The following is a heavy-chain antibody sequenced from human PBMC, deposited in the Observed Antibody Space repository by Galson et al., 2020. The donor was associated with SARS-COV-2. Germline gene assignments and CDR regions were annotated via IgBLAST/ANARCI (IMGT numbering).Heavy chain of an antibody. CDR1: GGSLTGYY. V-gene: IGHV1-2*02. Sequence: GESLKISCKASGGSLTGYYIHWVRQAPGQGLEWLGCVSANSGDTRYAQIFQDRVTMTTETATNTAYMGLSRLTSDDTARYFCVRERGGSLYFELWGQGTLVVVSS. CDR2: VSANSGDT. CDR3: VRERGGSLYFEL. D-gene: IGHD3-16*01. J-gene: IGHJ4*02.